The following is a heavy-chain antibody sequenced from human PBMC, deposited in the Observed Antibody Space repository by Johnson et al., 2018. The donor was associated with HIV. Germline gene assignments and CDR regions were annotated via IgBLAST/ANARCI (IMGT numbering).Heavy chain of an antibody. J-gene: IGHJ3*02. Sequence: DSVKGRFTISRDNSKNTLYLQMNSLRAEDTAVYYCAREGRRDAFDIWGQGTMVTVSS. CDR3: AREGRRDAFDI. V-gene: IGHV3-30*01.